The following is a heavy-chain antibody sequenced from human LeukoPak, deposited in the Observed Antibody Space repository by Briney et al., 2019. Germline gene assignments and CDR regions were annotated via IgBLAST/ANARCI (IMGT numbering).Heavy chain of an antibody. CDR2: IRGSSGST. CDR1: GFTFSSYA. J-gene: IGHJ4*02. Sequence: GGSLRLSCAASGFTFSSYAMSWVRQAPGKGLEWVSAIRGSSGSTYYADSVKVRFTISRDNSKTTLYLQMNSLRAEDTAVYFCANLAAAVINGVDYWGQGALVTVSS. V-gene: IGHV3-23*01. D-gene: IGHD6-13*01. CDR3: ANLAAAVINGVDY.